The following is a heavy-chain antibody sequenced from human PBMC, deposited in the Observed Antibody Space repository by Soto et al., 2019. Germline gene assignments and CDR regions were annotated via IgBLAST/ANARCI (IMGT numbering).Heavy chain of an antibody. Sequence: SETLSLTCTVSGGSVSSGSYYWSWIRQPPGKGLEWIGYIYYSGSTNYNPSLKNRVTISVDTSKKQFSLKLSSVTAADTALYYCARDYPAAMFYYGMDVWGQGTTVTVSS. CDR3: ARDYPAAMFYYGMDV. V-gene: IGHV4-61*01. CDR1: GGSVSSGSYY. CDR2: IYYSGST. D-gene: IGHD2-2*01. J-gene: IGHJ6*02.